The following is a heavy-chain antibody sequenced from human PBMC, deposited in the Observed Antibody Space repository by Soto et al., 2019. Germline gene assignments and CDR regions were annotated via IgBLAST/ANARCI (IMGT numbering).Heavy chain of an antibody. V-gene: IGHV3-7*01. J-gene: IGHJ4*02. Sequence: EVQLVESGGALVQPGGSLRLTCATSGFTFSNYWMTWVRQAPGKGLEWVANINKDGSQTSFVDSVKGRFTIFRDNAKSSLYLQMNNLRGEDTAKYYCVKEIAAAQWGQGTLVTVSS. CDR1: GFTFSNYW. CDR2: INKDGSQT. CDR3: VKEIAAAQ. D-gene: IGHD6-25*01.